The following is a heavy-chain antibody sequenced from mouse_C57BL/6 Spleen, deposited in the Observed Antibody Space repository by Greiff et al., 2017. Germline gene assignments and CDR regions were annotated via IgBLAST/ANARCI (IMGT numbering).Heavy chain of an antibody. Sequence: QVQLQQSGSELRSPGSSVKLSCKDFDSEVFPIAYMSWVRQKPGHGFEWIGGILPSIGRTIYGEKFEDKATLDADTLSNTAYLELNSLTSEDSAIYYCARGYYGSSLYFDYWGQGTTLTVSS. D-gene: IGHD1-1*01. V-gene: IGHV15-2*01. CDR2: ILPSIGRT. J-gene: IGHJ2*01. CDR3: ARGYYGSSLYFDY. CDR1: DSEVFPIAY.